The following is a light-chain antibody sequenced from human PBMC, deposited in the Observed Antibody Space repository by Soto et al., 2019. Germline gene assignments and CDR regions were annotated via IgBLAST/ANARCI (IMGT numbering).Light chain of an antibody. CDR1: QTVRNN. CDR2: DAS. Sequence: EIVLTQSPATLSLSPGERATLSCRASQTVRNNLAWYQQRPGQAPRLLIYDASSRATGIPARFSGSGSGTDFTLTISSLEPEDFAVYSCLQYHNLWAFGQGTKVEI. J-gene: IGKJ1*01. CDR3: LQYHNLWA. V-gene: IGKV3-11*01.